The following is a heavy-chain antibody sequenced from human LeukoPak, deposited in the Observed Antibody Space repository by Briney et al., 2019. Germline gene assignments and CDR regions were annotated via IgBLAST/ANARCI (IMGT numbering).Heavy chain of an antibody. CDR2: IWYDGSNK. J-gene: IGHJ6*02. CDR3: ARGVGHYYYLMDL. Sequence: GRSLRLSCAASGFTFSSYGMHWVRQAPGKGLEWVAVIWYDGSNKYYADSVKGRFTISRDSSKNTLYLQMNSLRAEDTAVYHCARGVGHYYYLMDLWGQGTTVTVSS. CDR1: GFTFSSYG. D-gene: IGHD2-15*01. V-gene: IGHV3-33*01.